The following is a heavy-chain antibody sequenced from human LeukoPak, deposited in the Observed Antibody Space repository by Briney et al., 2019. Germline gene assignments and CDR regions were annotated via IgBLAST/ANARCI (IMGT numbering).Heavy chain of an antibody. V-gene: IGHV3-30*02. J-gene: IGHJ4*02. Sequence: GGSLRLSSAASGFTFSSYGMHWVRQAPGKGLEWVAFIRYDGSNKYYADSVKGRFTISRDNSKNTLYLQMNSLRAEDTAVYYCAKDLWLQSGGFDYWGQGTLVTVSS. CDR3: AKDLWLQSGGFDY. CDR2: IRYDGSNK. CDR1: GFTFSSYG. D-gene: IGHD5-24*01.